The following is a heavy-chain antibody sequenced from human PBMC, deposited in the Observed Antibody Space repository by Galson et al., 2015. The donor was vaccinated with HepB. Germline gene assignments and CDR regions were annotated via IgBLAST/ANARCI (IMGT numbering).Heavy chain of an antibody. V-gene: IGHV4-31*02. J-gene: IGHJ6*02. CDR3: ASSTTIFGENYYGLDV. Sequence: SRITISLDTSKNQFSLKLSSVTAADTAVYYCASSTTIFGENYYGLDVWGQGTTVTVSS. D-gene: IGHD3-3*01.